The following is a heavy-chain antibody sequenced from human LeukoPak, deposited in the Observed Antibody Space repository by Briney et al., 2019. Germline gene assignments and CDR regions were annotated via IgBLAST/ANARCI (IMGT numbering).Heavy chain of an antibody. Sequence: GGSLRLSCTASGFTFGDYAMSWVRQAPGKGLEWVGFIRSKAYGGTTEYAASVKGRFTISRDDSKSIDYLQMNSLKTEDTAVYYCTRERDYYDSSGYYYVRYFQHWGQGTLVTVSS. D-gene: IGHD3-22*01. J-gene: IGHJ1*01. CDR2: IRSKAYGGTT. CDR3: TRERDYYDSSGYYYVRYFQH. CDR1: GFTFGDYA. V-gene: IGHV3-49*04.